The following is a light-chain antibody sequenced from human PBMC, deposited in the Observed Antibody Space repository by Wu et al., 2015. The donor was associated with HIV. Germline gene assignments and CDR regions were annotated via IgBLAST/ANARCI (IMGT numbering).Light chain of an antibody. Sequence: GRATLSCRASQSLSTSQLSLVPPDTWPASRLLIYGASSRATGIPDRFSGSGSGTDFTLTITRLEPEDFAVYYCQHYGSSQWTFGQGTKVEIK. J-gene: IGKJ1*01. CDR1: QSLSTSQ. CDR3: QHYGSSQWT. V-gene: IGKV3-20*01. CDR2: GAS.